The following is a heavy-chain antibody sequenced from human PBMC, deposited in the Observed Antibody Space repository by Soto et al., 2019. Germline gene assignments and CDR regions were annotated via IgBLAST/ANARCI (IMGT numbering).Heavy chain of an antibody. D-gene: IGHD3-10*01. CDR3: ARGGRVLQLKYYFDY. J-gene: IGHJ4*02. CDR2: INHSGST. Sequence: QVQLQQWGAGLLKPSETLSLTCAVYGGSFSGYYWSWIRQPPGKGLEWIGEINHSGSTNYNPSLKSRVIISVDTSKNQFSLELSSVTAADTDVYYCARGGRVLQLKYYFDYWGQGTLVTVSS. CDR1: GGSFSGYY. V-gene: IGHV4-34*01.